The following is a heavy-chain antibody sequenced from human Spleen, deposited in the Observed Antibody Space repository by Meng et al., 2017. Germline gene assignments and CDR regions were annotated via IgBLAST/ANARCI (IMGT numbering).Heavy chain of an antibody. J-gene: IGHJ4*02. V-gene: IGHV4-30-4*01. CDR3: VRENWKSTIDY. CDR2: IYYSGST. Sequence: QLQLQESGSGLVKPSQTLSLTCTVSGGSISSADYYWSWIRQPPGKGLEWIGYIYYSGSTYYNPSLKSRLTISVDTSKKQFSLRLTSVTAADTAVYYCVRENWKSTIDYSGQGTLVTVSS. D-gene: IGHD1-1*01. CDR1: GGSISSADYY.